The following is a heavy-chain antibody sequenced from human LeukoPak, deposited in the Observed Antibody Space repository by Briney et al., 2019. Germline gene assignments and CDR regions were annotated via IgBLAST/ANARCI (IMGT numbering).Heavy chain of an antibody. CDR3: ARSNGRLGYCSSTSCYCSGGSCYVALY. D-gene: IGHD2-2*01. J-gene: IGHJ4*02. V-gene: IGHV1-69*13. CDR1: GGTFSSYA. Sequence: ASVEVSCKASGGTFSSYAISWVRQAPGQGLEWMGGIIPVFGTANYAQKFQGRVTITGDESTSTAYMELSSLRSEDTAVYCCARSNGRLGYCSSTSCYCSGGSCYVALYWGQGTLVTVSS. CDR2: IIPVFGTA.